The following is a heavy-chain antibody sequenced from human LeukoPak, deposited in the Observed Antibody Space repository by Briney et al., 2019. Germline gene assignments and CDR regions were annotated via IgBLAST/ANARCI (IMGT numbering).Heavy chain of an antibody. V-gene: IGHV1-2*06. Sequence: GASVKVSCKAPGYTFTAYYMHWVQQAPVQGLESMCRIKRNSGGTNYGQKFSGRVTIARDTSISTAYMELSRLRSDDTAVYYCALYSGSYGRYIFDYWGQGTLVTVSS. CDR2: IKRNSGGT. D-gene: IGHD3-10*01. CDR1: GYTFTAYY. CDR3: ALYSGSYGRYIFDY. J-gene: IGHJ4*02.